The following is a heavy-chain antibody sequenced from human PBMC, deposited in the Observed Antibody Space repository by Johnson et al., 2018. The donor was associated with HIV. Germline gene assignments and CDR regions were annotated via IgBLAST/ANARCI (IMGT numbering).Heavy chain of an antibody. Sequence: VQLVESGGGVVRPGGSLRLSCAASGFTFSSYWMTWVRQAPGKGLAWVANIKEDGSEKYYVDSVKGRFTISRDNAKNSLYLQMNSLRAEDTALYYCARGAGGYYYGNAFDIWGQGTMVTVSS. CDR3: ARGAGGYYYGNAFDI. V-gene: IGHV3-7*03. CDR1: GFTFSSYW. CDR2: IKEDGSEK. D-gene: IGHD3-22*01. J-gene: IGHJ3*02.